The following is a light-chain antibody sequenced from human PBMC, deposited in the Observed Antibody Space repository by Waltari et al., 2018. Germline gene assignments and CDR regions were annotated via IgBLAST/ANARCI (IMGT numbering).Light chain of an antibody. Sequence: DIQMTQSPSSLSASVGDRVTITCRASQTIKNYLNWYQQKPGKAPNLLIYAASTLQSGVPSRFSGGGSGTDFTLTISSLQPGDFATYYCQQRYTTPLTFGGGTKVEI. V-gene: IGKV1-39*01. J-gene: IGKJ4*01. CDR3: QQRYTTPLT. CDR2: AAS. CDR1: QTIKNY.